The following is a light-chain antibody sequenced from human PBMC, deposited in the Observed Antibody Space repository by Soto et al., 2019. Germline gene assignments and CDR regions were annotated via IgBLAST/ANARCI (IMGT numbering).Light chain of an antibody. J-gene: IGKJ1*01. V-gene: IGKV1-5*01. CDR3: QHYNSYSEA. CDR1: QSIDRW. CDR2: HAS. Sequence: DIQLTQSPSTLPASVGDRVAITCRASQSIDRWLAWYQQKPGKAPKILIYHASSLETGVPSRFSGSGSGTEFTLTISSLQPDDFATYYCQHYNSYSEAFGQGTKVDIK.